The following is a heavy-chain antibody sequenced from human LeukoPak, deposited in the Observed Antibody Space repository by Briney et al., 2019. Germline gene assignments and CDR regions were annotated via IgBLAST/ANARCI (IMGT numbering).Heavy chain of an antibody. D-gene: IGHD6-13*01. V-gene: IGHV3-21*01. Sequence: GGSLRLSCAASGFTFSDYAMSWVRQAPGKGLEWVSSISSSSSYIYYADSVKGRFTISRDNAKNSLYLQMNSLRAEDTAVYYCAREKTSSSWYQILGDAFDIWGQGTMVTVSS. CDR2: ISSSSSYI. CDR3: AREKTSSSWYQILGDAFDI. J-gene: IGHJ3*02. CDR1: GFTFSDYA.